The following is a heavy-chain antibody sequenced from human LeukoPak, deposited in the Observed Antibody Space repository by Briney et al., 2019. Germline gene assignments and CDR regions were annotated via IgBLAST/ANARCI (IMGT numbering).Heavy chain of an antibody. CDR3: AKDFRRFLEWSPGWFDP. D-gene: IGHD3-3*01. CDR2: ISSSGSTI. Sequence: GGSLRLSCAASGFTFSDYYMSWIRQAPGKGLEWVSYISSSGSTIYYADSVKGRFTISRDNSKNTLYLQMNSLRAEDTAVYYCAKDFRRFLEWSPGWFDPWGQGTLVTVSS. J-gene: IGHJ5*02. CDR1: GFTFSDYY. V-gene: IGHV3-11*04.